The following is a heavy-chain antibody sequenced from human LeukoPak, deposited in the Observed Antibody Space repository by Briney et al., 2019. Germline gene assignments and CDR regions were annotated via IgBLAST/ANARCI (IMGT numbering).Heavy chain of an antibody. J-gene: IGHJ4*02. CDR3: ARGDRRRGYSYGNFDY. CDR1: GGSISSYY. D-gene: IGHD5-18*01. V-gene: IGHV4-59*01. Sequence: SETLSLTCTVSGGSISSYYWSWIRQPPGKGLEWIGYIYYSGSTNYNPSLKSRVTISVDTSKNQFSLKLSSVTAADTAVYYCARGDRRRGYSYGNFDYWGQGTLATVSS. CDR2: IYYSGST.